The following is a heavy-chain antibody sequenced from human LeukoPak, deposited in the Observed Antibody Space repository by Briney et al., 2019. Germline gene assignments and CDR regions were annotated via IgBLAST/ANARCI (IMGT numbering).Heavy chain of an antibody. D-gene: IGHD5-12*01. CDR3: ARQAISGYDPPPFDS. CDR1: GGSISSSTYY. CDR2: LYYSGST. Sequence: SETLSLTCTVSGGSISSSTYYWGWIRQPPGKGLEWIGNLYYSGSTYYNPSLKSRVTIPVDTSKNQFSLKLSSVTAADTAVYYCARQAISGYDPPPFDSWGQGTLDTVSS. V-gene: IGHV4-39*01. J-gene: IGHJ4*02.